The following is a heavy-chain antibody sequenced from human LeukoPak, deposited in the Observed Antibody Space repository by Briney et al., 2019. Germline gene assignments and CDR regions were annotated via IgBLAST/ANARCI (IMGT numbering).Heavy chain of an antibody. J-gene: IGHJ4*02. CDR2: LTGTGAAT. Sequence: GGSLRLSCAASGFIFSSFAMSWVRQAPGKGLEWVSGLTGTGAATYYADSVKGRFTISRDNSKNILYLQMDSLRAEDTAVYYCAKGHTYGYEYSFDYWGQGTLVTVSS. CDR3: AKGHTYGYEYSFDY. CDR1: GFIFSSFA. D-gene: IGHD5-18*01. V-gene: IGHV3-23*01.